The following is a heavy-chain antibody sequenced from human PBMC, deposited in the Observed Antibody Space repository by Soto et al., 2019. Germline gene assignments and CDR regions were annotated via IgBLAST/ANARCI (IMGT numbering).Heavy chain of an antibody. CDR3: AHNIVGATQGYFDY. D-gene: IGHD1-26*01. Sequence: SCPTLVNPTQTLTLTCTFSGFSLSTSGVGVGWIRQPPGKALEWLALIYWDDDKRYRPSLKSRLTITKDTSKNQVVLTMTNMDPVDTATYYCAHNIVGATQGYFDYWGQGTLVTVSS. CDR1: GFSLSTSGVG. J-gene: IGHJ4*02. CDR2: IYWDDDK. V-gene: IGHV2-5*02.